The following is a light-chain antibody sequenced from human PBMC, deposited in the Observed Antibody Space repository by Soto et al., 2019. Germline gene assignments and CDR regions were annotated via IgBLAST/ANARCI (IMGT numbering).Light chain of an antibody. Sequence: ESVLTQSPGTLSLSPGERATLSCRASQSVSSSYLAWYQQKPGQAPRLLIYGASSRATGIPDRFSGSGSGTDFTLTISRLEPEDFAVYYCQQYGSSPSITFGQGTRPEIK. CDR2: GAS. J-gene: IGKJ5*01. V-gene: IGKV3-20*01. CDR1: QSVSSSY. CDR3: QQYGSSPSIT.